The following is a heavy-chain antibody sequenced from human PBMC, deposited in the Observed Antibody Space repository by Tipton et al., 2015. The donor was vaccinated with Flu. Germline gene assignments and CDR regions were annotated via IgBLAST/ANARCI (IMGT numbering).Heavy chain of an antibody. CDR3: AKGSIAVAGQFDY. CDR2: ISWNSGSI. D-gene: IGHD6-19*01. V-gene: IGHV3-9*01. Sequence: SLRLSCAASGFTFDDYAMHWVRQAPGKGLEWVSGISWNSGSIGYADSVKGRFTISRDNAKNSLYLQMNSLRAEDTALYYCAKGSIAVAGQFDYWGQGTLVTVSS. CDR1: GFTFDDYA. J-gene: IGHJ4*02.